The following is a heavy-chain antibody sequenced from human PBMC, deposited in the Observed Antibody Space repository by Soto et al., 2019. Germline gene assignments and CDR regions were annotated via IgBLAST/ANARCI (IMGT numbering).Heavy chain of an antibody. V-gene: IGHV1-69*06. CDR3: ATIIVRGGPLRFED. CDR2: VLPITGST. CDR1: GGLFSVFS. Sequence: QVQLVQSGAEVKKPGSSVKVSCKTSGGLFSVFSFNWVRQAPGQGLEWMGGVLPITGSTDYAQKFQGRLTITADRSTSTIAMELSRLTSDDTANYYCATIIVRGGPLRFEDGGQGTLISVSS. J-gene: IGHJ4*01. D-gene: IGHD1-26*01.